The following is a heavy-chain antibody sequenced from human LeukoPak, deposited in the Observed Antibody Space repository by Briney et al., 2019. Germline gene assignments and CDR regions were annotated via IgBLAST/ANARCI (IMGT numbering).Heavy chain of an antibody. CDR1: GYTFTSYA. CDR2: INAGHGNT. V-gene: IGHV1-3*01. J-gene: IGHJ4*02. D-gene: IGHD1-14*01. Sequence: GASVKVSCKASGYTFTSYAIQWVRQAPVQRLEWMGWINAGHGNTKYSQNFQGRVTITRDTSASTAYMELSSLRSEDTAVYYCARGAGFAEPLPEYWGQGTLLTVSS. CDR3: ARGAGFAEPLPEY.